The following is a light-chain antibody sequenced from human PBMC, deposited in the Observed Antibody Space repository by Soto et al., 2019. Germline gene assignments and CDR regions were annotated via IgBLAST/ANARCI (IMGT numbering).Light chain of an antibody. CDR3: ASWDDVLHGPL. V-gene: IGLV1-44*01. CDR1: TSNFGTKT. CDR2: RTD. Sequence: QSVLTQPPSASGTPGQKVTISCSGTTSNFGTKTVSWYQQLPGAAPKLLIYRTDQLSSGVPDRFSGSKSGTSASLAISGLRSEDEAYYFCASWDDVLHGPLFGGGTQLTV. J-gene: IGLJ2*01.